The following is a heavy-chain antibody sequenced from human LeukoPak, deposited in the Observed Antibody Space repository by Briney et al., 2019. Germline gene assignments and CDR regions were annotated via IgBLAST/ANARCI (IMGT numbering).Heavy chain of an antibody. Sequence: PGGSLRLSCAASGFTFSDSYMSWIRQVPGKGLEWISYISSSGGTIYYADSVKGRFTISRDNAENSLYLQMNSLRAEDTAVYYCAKEGGDWGEGYFDYCGQGTLVTVSS. J-gene: IGHJ4*02. CDR1: GFTFSDSY. V-gene: IGHV3-11*01. CDR3: AKEGGDWGEGYFDY. D-gene: IGHD3-16*01. CDR2: ISSSGGTI.